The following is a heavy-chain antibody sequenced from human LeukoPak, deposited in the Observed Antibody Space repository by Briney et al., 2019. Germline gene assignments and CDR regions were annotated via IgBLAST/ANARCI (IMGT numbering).Heavy chain of an antibody. CDR3: GRAMDV. D-gene: IGHD3/OR15-3a*01. CDR1: GFTFSNHW. CDR2: IKPDGSAK. J-gene: IGHJ4*02. Sequence: PGGSLRLSCAASGFTFSNHWMTWVRQGPGKGLEWVANIKPDGSAKYYVDSVKGRFTISRDNAKNSLYLQMNSLRGDDTAVYYCGRAMDVWGQGALVTVSS. V-gene: IGHV3-7*04.